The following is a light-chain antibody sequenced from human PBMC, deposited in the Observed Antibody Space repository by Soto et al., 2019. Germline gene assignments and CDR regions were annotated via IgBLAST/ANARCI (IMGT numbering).Light chain of an antibody. V-gene: IGKV3-20*01. CDR3: QQYGSSPWT. CDR2: GAS. J-gene: IGKJ1*01. Sequence: EIVLTQSPGTLSFSAGERSTLACRSSQSVSSRYFAWYQQRRGQAPRLLIYGASSRATGITDRFSGSGSGTDFTITISRMEPEDFAVYYCQQYGSSPWTFGQGTKVDIK. CDR1: QSVSSRY.